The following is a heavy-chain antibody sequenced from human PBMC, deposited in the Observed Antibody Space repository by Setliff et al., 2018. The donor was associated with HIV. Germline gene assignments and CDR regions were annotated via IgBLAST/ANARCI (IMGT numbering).Heavy chain of an antibody. V-gene: IGHV3-48*03. CDR1: GFTFSSYE. J-gene: IGHJ4*02. CDR2: ITGSGDTI. CDR3: AREATPRHSSGWVYFDY. Sequence: GSLRLSCAASGFTFSSYEMSWVRQAPGKGPEWVSYITGSGDTIYYAYSVKGRFTMSRDNAKDSVYLQMNTLRVEDTAVYYCAREATPRHSSGWVYFDYWGQGMMVTVSS. D-gene: IGHD6-19*01.